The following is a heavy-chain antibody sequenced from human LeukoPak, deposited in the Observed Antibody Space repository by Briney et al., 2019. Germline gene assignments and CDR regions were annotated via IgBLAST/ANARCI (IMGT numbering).Heavy chain of an antibody. CDR2: ISGSGGST. V-gene: IGHV3-23*01. CDR1: GFTFNTYG. D-gene: IGHD2-2*01. CDR3: AKVEDIVVAPAAMSGTF. Sequence: GGSLRLSCAASGFTFNTYGMHWVRQAPGKGLEWVSAISGSGGSTYYADSVKGRFTISRDNSKNTPYLQMNSLRAEDTAVYYCAKVEDIVVAPAAMSGTFWGQGTLVTVSS. J-gene: IGHJ4*02.